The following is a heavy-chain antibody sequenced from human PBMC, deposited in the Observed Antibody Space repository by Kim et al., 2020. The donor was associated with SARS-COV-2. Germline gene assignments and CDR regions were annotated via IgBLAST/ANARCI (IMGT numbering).Heavy chain of an antibody. J-gene: IGHJ4*02. V-gene: IGHV4-59*01. D-gene: IGHD5-18*01. CDR3: ARDGGLEGYDY. Sequence: SHPSLKRRVHISVDTSKNQFALKLSSVTAADTAVYYCARDGGLEGYDYWGQGTLVTVSS.